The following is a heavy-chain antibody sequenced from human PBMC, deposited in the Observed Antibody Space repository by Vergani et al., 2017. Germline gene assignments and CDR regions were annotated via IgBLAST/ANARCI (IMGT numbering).Heavy chain of an antibody. J-gene: IGHJ4*02. D-gene: IGHD1-26*01. CDR2: ISSSTSYI. Sequence: EVQLVESGGGLVKPGGSLRLSCAASGFSFSSYSLNWVRQAPGKGLEWVSSISSSTSYIYYADSVKGRFTISRDNAKNTLYLQMNSLRAEDTAVYYCARGYPSDYWGQGTLVTVSS. V-gene: IGHV3-21*01. CDR1: GFSFSSYS. CDR3: ARGYPSDY.